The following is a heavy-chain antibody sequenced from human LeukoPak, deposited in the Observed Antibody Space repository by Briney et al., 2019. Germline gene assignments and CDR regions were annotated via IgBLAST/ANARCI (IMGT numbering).Heavy chain of an antibody. V-gene: IGHV4-34*01. CDR2: INHSGST. J-gene: IGHJ4*02. D-gene: IGHD6-13*01. CDR1: GGSFSGYY. Sequence: PSETLSLTCAVYGGSFSGYYWSWIRQPPGKGLEWIGEINHSGSTNYNPSLKSRVTISVDTSKNQFSLKLSSVTAADTAVYYCARHLIAAAGASADYWGQGTLVTVSS. CDR3: ARHLIAAAGASADY.